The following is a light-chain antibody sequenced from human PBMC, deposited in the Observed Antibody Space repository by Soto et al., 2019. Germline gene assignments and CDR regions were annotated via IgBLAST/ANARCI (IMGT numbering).Light chain of an antibody. CDR1: QSVSSNN. CDR2: GAS. Sequence: IVLPQSHGTLSLSPGERATLSCRASQSVSSNNLAWYQQRPGQAPRVVIYGASTRATGIPERFSGSGSGTDFTLTISRLEPEDFAVYYCQQYGRSPFTFGPGTKVDIK. CDR3: QQYGRSPFT. V-gene: IGKV3-20*01. J-gene: IGKJ3*01.